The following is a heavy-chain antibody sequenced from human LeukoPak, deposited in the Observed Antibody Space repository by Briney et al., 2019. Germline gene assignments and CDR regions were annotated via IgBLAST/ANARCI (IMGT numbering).Heavy chain of an antibody. CDR3: ARAGYCSDGKCYTFDY. V-gene: IGHV1-2*02. D-gene: IGHD2-15*01. CDR1: GYTFTAYS. Sequence: ASVKVSCKASGYTFTAYSMHWVRQAPGQGLEWMGWINPNSGGTDCAQRFQGRVTMTRDTSITMLYVEMSSLTPDDTAVYYCARAGYCSDGKCYTFDYWGQGTLVTVSS. CDR2: INPNSGGT. J-gene: IGHJ4*02.